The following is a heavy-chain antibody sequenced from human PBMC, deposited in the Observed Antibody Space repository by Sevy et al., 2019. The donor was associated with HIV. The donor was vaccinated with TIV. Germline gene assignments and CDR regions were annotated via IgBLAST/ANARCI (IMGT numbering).Heavy chain of an antibody. J-gene: IGHJ4*02. V-gene: IGHV4-59*01. CDR3: ARDSAVVPRALVY. Sequence: SETLSLTCNVSGDSISSYFWSWVRQPPGKGLEWIGYLYYSGSIEYNPSLRSRVTISVDTSKKHFSMKLRSVTAADPAMYYRARDSAVVPRALVYWGQGTLVTVSS. D-gene: IGHD6-25*01. CDR2: LYYSGSI. CDR1: GDSISSYF.